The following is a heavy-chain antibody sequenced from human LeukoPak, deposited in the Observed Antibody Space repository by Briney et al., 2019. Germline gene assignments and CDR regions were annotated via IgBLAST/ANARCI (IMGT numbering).Heavy chain of an antibody. CDR3: ARGTAPSADY. Sequence: GGSLILSCAAYGFTLIDYYVSCIRQPPGKGLEWVAYISSSSSYTNYADSVKGRFTISRDNAKNSVHLQMNSLRAEDTDVYYCARGTAPSADYWGQGTLVTVSS. V-gene: IGHV3-11*05. J-gene: IGHJ4*02. CDR1: GFTLIDYY. D-gene: IGHD2-21*02. CDR2: ISSSSSYT.